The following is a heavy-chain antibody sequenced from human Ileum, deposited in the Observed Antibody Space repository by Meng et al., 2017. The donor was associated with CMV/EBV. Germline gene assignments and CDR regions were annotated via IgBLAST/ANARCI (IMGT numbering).Heavy chain of an antibody. CDR2: LNPSGDDT. Sequence: GGSLRLSCAASGFTFGDYAMTWVRQAPGKGLGWVSSLNPSGDDTHYADSVKGRFTISRDNSRNTLSLQMDSLGADDTAVYYCATGQERHHHWGPGTLVTVSS. CDR1: GFTFGDYA. V-gene: IGHV3-23*01. J-gene: IGHJ4*02. CDR3: ATGQERHHH.